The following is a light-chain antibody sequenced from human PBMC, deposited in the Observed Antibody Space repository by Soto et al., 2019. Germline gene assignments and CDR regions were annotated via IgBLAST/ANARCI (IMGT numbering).Light chain of an antibody. V-gene: IGLV2-23*03. CDR1: SSDVGTYKP. CDR2: EGN. CDR3: CSFAGSSPFVV. J-gene: IGLJ2*01. Sequence: QPVLTQPASVSGSPGQSITISCTGTSSDVGTYKPVSWYQQHPGKAPKLIIYEGNKRPSGVSNRFSGSKSGNTASLTISGLQAEDEADYYCCSFAGSSPFVVFGGGTKLTVL.